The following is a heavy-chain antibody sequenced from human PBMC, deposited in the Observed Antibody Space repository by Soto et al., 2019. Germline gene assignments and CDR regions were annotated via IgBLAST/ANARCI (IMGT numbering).Heavy chain of an antibody. D-gene: IGHD1-26*01. Sequence: ESHLVESGGGLVQTGGSLRLSCAISESTVSRDWMNWVRQAPGKGLEWVAHTNQDGSQKYYVDSVKGRFTISRDNAKKSLYREMNSLRAGDTAMYYCSGGVGDAFWGQGTLVTVSS. CDR1: ESTVSRDW. CDR2: TNQDGSQK. V-gene: IGHV3-7*01. CDR3: SGGVGDAF. J-gene: IGHJ4*02.